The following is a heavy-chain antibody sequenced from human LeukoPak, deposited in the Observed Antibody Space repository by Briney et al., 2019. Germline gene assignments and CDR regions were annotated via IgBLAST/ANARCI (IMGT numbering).Heavy chain of an antibody. CDR1: GFTFGDYA. Sequence: GGSLRLSCTASGFTFGDYAMSWVRQAPGKGLEWVGFIRSKAYGGTTECAASVKGRFTISRDDSKSIAYLQMNSLKTEDTAVYYCTRDYCSSTSCYSVYYYYYGMDVWGQGTTVTVSS. D-gene: IGHD2-2*01. J-gene: IGHJ6*02. CDR3: TRDYCSSTSCYSVYYYYYGMDV. CDR2: IRSKAYGGTT. V-gene: IGHV3-49*04.